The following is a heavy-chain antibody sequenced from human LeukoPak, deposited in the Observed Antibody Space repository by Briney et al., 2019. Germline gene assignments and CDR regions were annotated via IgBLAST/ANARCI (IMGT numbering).Heavy chain of an antibody. CDR2: IHYSGST. CDR3: ARSPGYYDKRNYFSGDFDY. CDR1: SGSISSYY. V-gene: IGHV4-59*01. D-gene: IGHD3-22*01. Sequence: PSETLSLTCTDSSGSISSYYWNWIRQPPGKGLEWIGFIHYSGSTNYNPSLKSRVTISLDTSKSQFSLKLSSVTAADTAVYYCARSPGYYDKRNYFSGDFDYWGQGTLVTVSS. J-gene: IGHJ4*02.